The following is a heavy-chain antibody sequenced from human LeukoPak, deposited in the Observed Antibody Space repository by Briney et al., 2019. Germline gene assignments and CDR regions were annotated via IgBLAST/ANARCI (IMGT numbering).Heavy chain of an antibody. CDR2: IGRHNGNT. CDR3: ARDSGVVIQTLWNNWFGP. CDR1: GYAFSNYG. V-gene: IGHV1-18*01. J-gene: IGHJ5*02. D-gene: IGHD3-22*01. Sequence: ASVKVSCKASGYAFSNYGITWVRQAPGQGLEWMGWIGRHNGNTNYAQKLQGRVTLTTDISTSTAYMELRSLGSDDTAVYYCARDSGVVIQTLWNNWFGPWGQGTLVTVSS.